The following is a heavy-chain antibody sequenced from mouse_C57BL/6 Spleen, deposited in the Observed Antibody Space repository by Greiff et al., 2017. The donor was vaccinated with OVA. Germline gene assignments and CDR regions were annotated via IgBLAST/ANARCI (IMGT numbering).Heavy chain of an antibody. Sequence: QVQLQQPGAELVRPGSSVKLSCKASGYTFTSYWMDWVKQRPGQGLEWIGNIYPSDSETHYNQKFKDKATLTVDKSSSTAYMQLGSLTSEDSAVYYCARLRLPFYAMDYWGQGTSVTVSS. J-gene: IGHJ4*01. CDR1: GYTFTSYW. CDR3: ARLRLPFYAMDY. V-gene: IGHV1-61*01. CDR2: IYPSDSET.